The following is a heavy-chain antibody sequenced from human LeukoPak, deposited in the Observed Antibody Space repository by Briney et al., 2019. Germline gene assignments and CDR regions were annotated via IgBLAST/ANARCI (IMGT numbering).Heavy chain of an antibody. D-gene: IGHD6-19*01. Sequence: PGGCLRLSCAASGFTFSSYAMHWVRQAPGKGLEWVAVIWYDGSNKYYADSVKGRFTISRDNSKNTLYLQMNSLRAEDTAVYYCARVGDSSGWRYYYYYYGMDVWGQGTTVTVSS. V-gene: IGHV3-33*08. J-gene: IGHJ6*02. CDR3: ARVGDSSGWRYYYYYYGMDV. CDR1: GFTFSSYA. CDR2: IWYDGSNK.